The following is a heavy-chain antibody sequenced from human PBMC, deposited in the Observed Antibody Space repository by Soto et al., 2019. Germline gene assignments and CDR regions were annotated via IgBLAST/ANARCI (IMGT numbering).Heavy chain of an antibody. V-gene: IGHV1-24*01. D-gene: IGHD6-19*01. CDR1: GYTLTELS. CDR3: ATNIAVAGTVPTNYFDY. Sequence: GASAKVSCKVSGYTLTELSMHWVRQAPGKGLEWMGGFDPEDGETIYAQKFQGRVTMTEDTSTDTAYMELSSLRSEDTAVYYCATNIAVAGTVPTNYFDYWGQGTLVTVSS. J-gene: IGHJ4*02. CDR2: FDPEDGET.